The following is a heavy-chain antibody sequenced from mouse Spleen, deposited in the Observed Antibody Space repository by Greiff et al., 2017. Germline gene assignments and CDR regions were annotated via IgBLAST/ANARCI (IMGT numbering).Heavy chain of an antibody. J-gene: IGHJ2*01. D-gene: IGHD2-1*01. V-gene: IGHV1S132*01. CDR1: GYTFTSYW. CDR3: ARYGNYYFDY. CDR2: IFPGTGTT. Sequence: QVQLKESGAELVKPGASVKLSCKTSGYTFTSYWIQWVKQRPGQGLGWIGEIFPGTGTTYYNEKFKGKATLTIDTSSSTAYMQLSSLTSEDSAVYFCARYGNYYFDYWGQGTTLTVSS.